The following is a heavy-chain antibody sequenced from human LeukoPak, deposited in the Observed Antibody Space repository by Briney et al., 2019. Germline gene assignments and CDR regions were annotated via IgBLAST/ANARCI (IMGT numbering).Heavy chain of an antibody. J-gene: IGHJ4*02. Sequence: AGGSLRLSCAASGFTFSSYTMNWVRQAPGRGLEWVSSISSSGINIYYADSVMGRFTISRDNAKNSLYLQMNSLRAEDTAAYYCARDSCSGGSCYSDYWGQGTLVTVSS. CDR1: GFTFSSYT. D-gene: IGHD2-15*01. CDR3: ARDSCSGGSCYSDY. V-gene: IGHV3-21*01. CDR2: ISSSGINI.